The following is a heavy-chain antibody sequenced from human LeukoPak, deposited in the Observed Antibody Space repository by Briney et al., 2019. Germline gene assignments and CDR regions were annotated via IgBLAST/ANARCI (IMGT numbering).Heavy chain of an antibody. CDR3: ARGVVTAIADYYMDV. D-gene: IGHD2-21*02. Sequence: GGSLRLSCAASGFTVSSNYMSWVRQAPGKGLKWVSAISGSGGSTYYADSVKGRFTISRDNSKNTLYLQMNSLRAEDTAVYYCARGVVTAIADYYMDVWGKGTTVTISS. J-gene: IGHJ6*03. CDR2: ISGSGGST. CDR1: GFTVSSNY. V-gene: IGHV3-23*01.